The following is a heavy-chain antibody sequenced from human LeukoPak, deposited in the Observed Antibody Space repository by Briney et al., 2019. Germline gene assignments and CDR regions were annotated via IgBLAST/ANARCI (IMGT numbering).Heavy chain of an antibody. CDR2: ISSEGRDK. V-gene: IGHV3-30*18. J-gene: IGHJ4*02. Sequence: GRSLRLSCAASGFTFSSYGMHWVRQAPGKGLEWAAVISSEGRDKYYADSVKGRFTISRDNPKNTLYLQMNSLRAEDTAVYYCAKDWGYASGTLFVNWGQGTLVTVSS. CDR1: GFTFSSYG. D-gene: IGHD6-19*01. CDR3: AKDWGYASGTLFVN.